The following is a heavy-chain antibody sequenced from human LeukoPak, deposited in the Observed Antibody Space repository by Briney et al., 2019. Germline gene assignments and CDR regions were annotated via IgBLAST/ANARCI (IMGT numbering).Heavy chain of an antibody. CDR1: GFTFSNYG. CDR3: TRGDYSNYDY. CDR2: IRNRPNGGTT. J-gene: IGHJ4*02. V-gene: IGHV3-49*03. Sequence: GGSLRLSCAASGFTFSNYGMHWIRQAPGKGLEWVGFIRNRPNGGTTEYAASVKGRFTISRDDSKSIAYLQMNSLKIEDTAVYYCTRGDYSNYDYWGQGTLVTVSS. D-gene: IGHD4-11*01.